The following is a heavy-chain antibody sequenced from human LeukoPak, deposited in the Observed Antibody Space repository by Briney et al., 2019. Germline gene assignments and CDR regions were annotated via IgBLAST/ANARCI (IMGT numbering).Heavy chain of an antibody. V-gene: IGHV2-70*11. CDR3: AGSTITIFGVVYQEGNYFDY. D-gene: IGHD3-3*01. CDR2: IDWDEDK. CDR1: GWSRRTRGRG. Sequence: SGPTLVNPAQTLTLTCNFSGWSRRTRGRGVSWIRQPPGKGGEWLSRIDWDEDKYYSTDQKTRPTISKDTSKNQLVLTMTNMDPVDTATYYCAGSTITIFGVVYQEGNYFDYWGQGTLVTVSS. J-gene: IGHJ4*02.